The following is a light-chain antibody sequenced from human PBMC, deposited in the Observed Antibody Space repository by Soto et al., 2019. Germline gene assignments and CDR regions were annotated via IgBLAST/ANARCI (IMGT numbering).Light chain of an antibody. CDR3: QQYGISPRT. Sequence: IVMTQSPDTLSVSPGERGTLSCGASQSVASSYLAWYQQKPGQAPRLLIYGVSSRATGIPDRFSGSGSGTDFTLTISRLEPEDFAVYYCQQYGISPRTFGQGTKVDIK. J-gene: IGKJ1*01. CDR1: QSVASSY. V-gene: IGKV3-20*01. CDR2: GVS.